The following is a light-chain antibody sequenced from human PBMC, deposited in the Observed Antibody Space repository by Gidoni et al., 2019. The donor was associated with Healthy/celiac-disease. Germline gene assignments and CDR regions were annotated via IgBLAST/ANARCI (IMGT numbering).Light chain of an antibody. CDR1: QSVSSSY. J-gene: IGKJ4*01. V-gene: IGKV3-20*01. CDR3: QQYSSSPPLT. Sequence: EIVLTQSPGTLSLSPGERATLSCRASQSVSSSYLACYQQKPGQAPRLLIYGASSRATGIPDRFSGSGSGTDFTLTISRLEPEDFAVYYCQQYSSSPPLTFGGGTKVEIK. CDR2: GAS.